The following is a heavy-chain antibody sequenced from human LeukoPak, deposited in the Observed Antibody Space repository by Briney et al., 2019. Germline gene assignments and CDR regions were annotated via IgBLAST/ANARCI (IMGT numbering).Heavy chain of an antibody. J-gene: IGHJ4*02. CDR2: ISYDGSNK. D-gene: IGHD2-2*01. V-gene: IGHV3-30-3*01. CDR3: ARDMGYIVVVPAATTFDY. Sequence: GGSLRLSCAASGFTFSSYAMHWVRQAPGKGLEWVAVISYDGSNKYYADFVKGRFTISRDNSKNTLYLQMNSLRAEDTAVYYCARDMGYIVVVPAATTFDYWGQGTLVTVSS. CDR1: GFTFSSYA.